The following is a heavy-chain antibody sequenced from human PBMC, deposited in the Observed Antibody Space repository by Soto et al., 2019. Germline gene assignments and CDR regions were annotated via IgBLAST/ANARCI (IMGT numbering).Heavy chain of an antibody. CDR1: GGSISSSSYY. Sequence: SETLSLTCTVSGGSISSSSYYWGWIRQPPGKGLEWIGSIYYSGSTYYNPSLKSRVTISVDTSKNQFSLKLSSVTAADTAVYYCARRVRYDSSGYYDPVFDYWGQGTLVTDSS. CDR3: ARRVRYDSSGYYDPVFDY. CDR2: IYYSGST. D-gene: IGHD3-22*01. J-gene: IGHJ4*02. V-gene: IGHV4-39*01.